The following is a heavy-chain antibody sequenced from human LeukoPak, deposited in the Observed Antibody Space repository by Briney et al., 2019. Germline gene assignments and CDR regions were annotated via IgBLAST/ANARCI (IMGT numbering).Heavy chain of an antibody. Sequence: SETLSLTCTVSGGSIRSYFWSWIRQPPGKGLEWIGYIYYSGSTNYNPSLKSRVTISVDTSKNQFSLRLTSVTAADTAVYYCARGDYYDGGGRNWFDPWGQGTLVTVSS. CDR2: IYYSGST. CDR1: GGSIRSYF. D-gene: IGHD3-16*01. V-gene: IGHV4-59*12. CDR3: ARGDYYDGGGRNWFDP. J-gene: IGHJ5*02.